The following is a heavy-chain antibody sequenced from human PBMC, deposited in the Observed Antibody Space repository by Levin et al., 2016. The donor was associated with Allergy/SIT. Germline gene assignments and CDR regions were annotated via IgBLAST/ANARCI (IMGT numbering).Heavy chain of an antibody. V-gene: IGHV3-23*01. CDR3: AKENRGVRGARGYYYYGMDV. CDR2: ISGSGGST. Sequence: VRQAPGKGLEWVSAISGSGGSTYYADSVKGRFTISRDNSKNTLYLQMNSLRAEDTAVYYCAKENRGVRGARGYYYYGMDVWGQGTTVTVSS. J-gene: IGHJ6*02. D-gene: IGHD3-10*01.